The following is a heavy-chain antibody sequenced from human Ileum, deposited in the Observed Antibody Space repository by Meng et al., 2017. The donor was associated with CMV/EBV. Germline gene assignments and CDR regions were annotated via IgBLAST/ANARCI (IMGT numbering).Heavy chain of an antibody. CDR3: AREAGSYEGGGWFDP. J-gene: IGHJ5*02. Sequence: SGGNFSSYAISWVRQAPGQGLEWMGGISPIFGTANYAQKFQGRVTITTDESTSTAYMELSSLRSEDTAVYYCAREAGSYEGGGWFDPWGQGTLVTVSS. V-gene: IGHV1-69*05. CDR2: ISPIFGTA. D-gene: IGHD1-26*01. CDR1: GGNFSSYA.